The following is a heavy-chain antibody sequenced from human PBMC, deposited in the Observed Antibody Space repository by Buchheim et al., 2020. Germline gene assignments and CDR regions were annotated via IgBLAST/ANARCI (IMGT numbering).Heavy chain of an antibody. CDR1: GFTVSSNY. CDR2: IYSGGST. Sequence: EVQLVESGGGLVQPGGSLRLSCAASGFTVSSNYMSWVRQAPGKGLEWVSVIYSGGSTYYADSVKGRFTISRDNSKNTLYLQMNSLRAEDTAVYYCARDKAVTTMYHYYYGMDVWGQGTT. CDR3: ARDKAVTTMYHYYYGMDV. V-gene: IGHV3-66*02. D-gene: IGHD4-11*01. J-gene: IGHJ6*02.